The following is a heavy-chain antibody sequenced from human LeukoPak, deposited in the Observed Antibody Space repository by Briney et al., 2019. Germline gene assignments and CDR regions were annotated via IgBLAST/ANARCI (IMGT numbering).Heavy chain of an antibody. D-gene: IGHD3-16*01. J-gene: IGHJ4*02. CDR2: ISYDGSQK. Sequence: EGSLRLSCAASGFSFSDYGLHWVRQAPGKGLEWVALISYDGSQKNFADSVRGRFTTSRDNSKFTMYLEMNSLRAEDTAVYFCARDKDGWGIHDFWGQGTLVTVSS. V-gene: IGHV3-30*03. CDR3: ARDKDGWGIHDF. CDR1: GFSFSDYG.